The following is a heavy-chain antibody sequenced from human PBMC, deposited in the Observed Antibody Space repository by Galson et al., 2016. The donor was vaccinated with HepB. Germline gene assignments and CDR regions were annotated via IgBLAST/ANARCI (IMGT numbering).Heavy chain of an antibody. CDR2: IKSKTDGGTT. V-gene: IGHV3-15*07. Sequence: SLRLSCAASAFTFSNAWMNWVRQAPGKGLEWVGRIKSKTDGGTTDYAAPVKGRFTVSRDDSEKTVYLQMNSLKTEDTAVYYCTTGDWGWLDAFDIWGQGTMVTVSS. CDR1: AFTFSNAW. J-gene: IGHJ3*02. CDR3: TTGDWGWLDAFDI. D-gene: IGHD7-27*01.